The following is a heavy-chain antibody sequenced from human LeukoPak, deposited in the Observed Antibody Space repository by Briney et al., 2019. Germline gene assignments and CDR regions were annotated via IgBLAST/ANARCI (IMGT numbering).Heavy chain of an antibody. D-gene: IGHD1-26*01. CDR2: ISGSGGNT. J-gene: IGHJ4*02. CDR1: GFTFSSYA. Sequence: GGSLRLSCAASGFTFSSYAMSWVRQAPGKGLEWVSSISGSGGNTMYADSVKGRFTISRDNAKNSLYLQMNSLRAEDTAVYYCARDTRVGATKRGSFYFDYWGQGTLVTVSS. CDR3: ARDTRVGATKRGSFYFDY. V-gene: IGHV3-23*01.